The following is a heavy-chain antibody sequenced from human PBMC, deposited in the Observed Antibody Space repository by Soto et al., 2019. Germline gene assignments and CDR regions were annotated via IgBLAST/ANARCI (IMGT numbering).Heavy chain of an antibody. J-gene: IGHJ5*02. D-gene: IGHD3-22*01. V-gene: IGHV4-31*03. CDR2: IYYSGST. CDR1: GGSISSGGYY. Sequence: SETLSLTCTVSGGSISSGGYYWSWIRQHPGKGLEWIGYIYYSGSTYYNPSLKSRVTISVDTSKNQFSLKLSSVTAADTAVYYCASLVVPYSDNWFEPWGKGTLVNVSS. CDR3: ASLVVPYSDNWFEP.